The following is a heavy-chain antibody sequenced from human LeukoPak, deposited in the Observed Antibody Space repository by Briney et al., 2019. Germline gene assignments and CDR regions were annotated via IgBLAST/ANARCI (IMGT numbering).Heavy chain of an antibody. D-gene: IGHD2-21*01. CDR3: AVVPTPHYILWFSLGREAFDI. Sequence: SQTLSLNCTVSGGSISSGDYYWSWLRQPPGKGLEWIGYIYYSGSTYYNPSLKSRVTISVDTSKNQFSLKLSSVTAADTAVYYCAVVPTPHYILWFSLGREAFDIWGQGTMVTVSS. J-gene: IGHJ3*02. CDR2: IYYSGST. V-gene: IGHV4-30-4*08. CDR1: GGSISSGDYY.